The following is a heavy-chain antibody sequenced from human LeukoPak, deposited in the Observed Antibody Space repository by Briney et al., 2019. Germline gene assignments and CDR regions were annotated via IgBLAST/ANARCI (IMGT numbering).Heavy chain of an antibody. V-gene: IGHV4-31*03. CDR3: ARGANDILTGYYLFDY. D-gene: IGHD3-9*01. Sequence: SETLSLTCTVSGGSISSDGYYWSWIRQLPGKGLEWIGYIYYSGSTYYNPSLKSRVTISVDTSKNQFSLKLSSVTAADTAVYYCARGANDILTGYYLFDYWGQGTLVTVSS. CDR2: IYYSGST. CDR1: GGSISSDGYY. J-gene: IGHJ4*02.